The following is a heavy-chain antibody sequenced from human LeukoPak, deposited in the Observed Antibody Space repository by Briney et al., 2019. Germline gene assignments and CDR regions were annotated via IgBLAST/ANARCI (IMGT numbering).Heavy chain of an antibody. V-gene: IGHV4-34*01. CDR3: ARGQEGYDFWSGYWYFDY. J-gene: IGHJ4*02. CDR2: INHSGST. D-gene: IGHD3-3*01. CDR1: GGSISSYY. Sequence: SETLSLTCTVSGGSISSYYWSWIRQPPGKGLEWIGEINHSGSTNYNPSLKSRVTISVDTSKNQFSLKLSSVTAADTAVYYCARGQEGYDFWSGYWYFDYWGQGTLVTVSS.